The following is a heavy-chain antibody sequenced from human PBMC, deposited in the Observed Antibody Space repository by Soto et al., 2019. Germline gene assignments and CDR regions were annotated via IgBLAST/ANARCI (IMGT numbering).Heavy chain of an antibody. CDR3: ARIRSDGNYLPLAY. D-gene: IGHD1-26*01. J-gene: IGHJ4*01. CDR1: GFTFSDSA. Sequence: PGGSLRLSCAASGFTFSDSAMHWVRQASGKGLEWVGRIRSNANNYAAAYAASVNGRFTISRDDSKNTAYLQMNSLKTEDTAVYYCARIRSDGNYLPLAYWGQGTLVTVSS. V-gene: IGHV3-73*01. CDR2: IRSNANNYAA.